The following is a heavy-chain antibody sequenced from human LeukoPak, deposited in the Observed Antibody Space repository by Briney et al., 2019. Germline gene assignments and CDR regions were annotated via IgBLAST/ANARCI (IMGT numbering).Heavy chain of an antibody. Sequence: GESLKISCRGSGYSFTTYWIDWVRQMPGKGLEWMGIIYPGDSDTRYSPSFQGQVTMSADKSINTAYLQWSSLKASDTAMYYYARRQGCSSTSCPPDTWGQGTLVTVSS. CDR1: GYSFTTYW. J-gene: IGHJ5*02. D-gene: IGHD2-2*01. CDR2: IYPGDSDT. CDR3: ARRQGCSSTSCPPDT. V-gene: IGHV5-51*01.